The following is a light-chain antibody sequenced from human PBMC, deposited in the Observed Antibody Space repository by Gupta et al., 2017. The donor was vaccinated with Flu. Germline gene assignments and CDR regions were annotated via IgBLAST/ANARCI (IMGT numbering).Light chain of an antibody. V-gene: IGKV3-11*01. CDR3: QQRSDWPLT. Sequence: EIVLTQSPGTLSLSPGERATLSCRASQSVSSFLAWYQQKPGHAPSLLIYDASTRAALIPARLSGSGSGTDFTLTISRVETEDFAVYYCQQRSDWPLTFGGGTKVEI. CDR2: DAS. J-gene: IGKJ4*01. CDR1: QSVSSF.